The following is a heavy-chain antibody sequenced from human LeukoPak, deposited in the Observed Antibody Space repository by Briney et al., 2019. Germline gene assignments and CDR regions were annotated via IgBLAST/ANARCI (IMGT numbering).Heavy chain of an antibody. Sequence: GGSLRLSCAASGFTFSGSARHWVRRPSGKGLEGGGRIQSKGNSNATAYAASVNRSFTIPIHGSNNTAYVQLKILKTEDTAVDDCTRHEYYYDSSGYYPNDYWGQGTLVTVSS. CDR3: TRHEYYYDSSGYYPNDY. V-gene: IGHV3-73*01. CDR2: IQSKGNSNAT. J-gene: IGHJ4*02. CDR1: GFTFSGSA. D-gene: IGHD3-22*01.